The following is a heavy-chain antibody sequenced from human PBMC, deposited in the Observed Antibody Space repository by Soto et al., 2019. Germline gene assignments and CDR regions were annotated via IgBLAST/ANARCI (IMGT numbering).Heavy chain of an antibody. CDR1: GFTFSNYW. Sequence: EVQLVESGGGLVQPGGSLRLSCVVSGFTFSNYWMSWVRQAPGKGLEWVADIKQDGSEKYYVDSVKGRFTISRDNAKNSLYLQMNSLRSEDTAMYYCARGAYDYGDDVDAFDIWGQGTMVTVYS. D-gene: IGHD4-17*01. CDR3: ARGAYDYGDDVDAFDI. CDR2: IKQDGSEK. V-gene: IGHV3-7*01. J-gene: IGHJ3*02.